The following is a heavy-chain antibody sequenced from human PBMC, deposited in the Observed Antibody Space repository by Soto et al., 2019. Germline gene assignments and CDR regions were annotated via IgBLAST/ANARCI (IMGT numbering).Heavy chain of an antibody. D-gene: IGHD6-19*01. CDR1: GFTFSSYT. V-gene: IGHV3-30-3*01. CDR3: AREWSISVAAPGY. J-gene: IGHJ4*02. CDR2: ISSDGSNE. Sequence: QVQLVESGGGVVQPGRSLRLSCTASGFTFSSYTMHWVRQAPGKGLEWVAVISSDGSNEDYADSVKGRFTTSRDNSKNKLHLQMNRLRAEDTAVYYCAREWSISVAAPGYWGQGTLVTVSS.